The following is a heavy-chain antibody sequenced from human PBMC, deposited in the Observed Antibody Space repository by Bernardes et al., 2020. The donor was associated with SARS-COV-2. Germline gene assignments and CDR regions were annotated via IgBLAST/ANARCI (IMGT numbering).Heavy chain of an antibody. CDR3: ARDEGFLEWLLSY. CDR1: GFTFSSYT. V-gene: IGHV3-21*06. CDR2: ISTSSSYI. J-gene: IGHJ4*02. Sequence: GSLKLSCAASGFTFSSYTMNWVRQAPGTGLEWISSISTSSSYISYSDSVRGRFTISRDNAKNSVSLQMNSLRAEDTAVYYCARDEGFLEWLLSYWGQGTLVTVSS. D-gene: IGHD3-3*01.